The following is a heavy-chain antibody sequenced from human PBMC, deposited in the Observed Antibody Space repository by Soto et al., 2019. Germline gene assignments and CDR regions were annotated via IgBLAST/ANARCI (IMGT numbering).Heavy chain of an antibody. Sequence: GGSLRLSCAASGFTFSSYAMHWVRQAPGKGLEWVAVISYDGSNKYYADSVKGRFTISRDNSKNTLYLQMNSLRAEDTAVYYCASELRYFDWPLPSSDYWGQGT. CDR3: ASELRYFDWPLPSSDY. V-gene: IGHV3-30-3*01. D-gene: IGHD3-9*01. J-gene: IGHJ4*02. CDR1: GFTFSSYA. CDR2: ISYDGSNK.